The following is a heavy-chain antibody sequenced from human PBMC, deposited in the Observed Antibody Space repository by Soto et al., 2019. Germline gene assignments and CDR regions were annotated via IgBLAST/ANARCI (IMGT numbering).Heavy chain of an antibody. V-gene: IGHV4-31*03. J-gene: IGHJ2*01. CDR3: ARKSGAAYFDL. CDR1: SGSISSGVYY. CDR2: IYNSGRT. Sequence: QVQLQESGPGLVKPSQTLSLTCTVPSGSISSGVYYWSWIRQHPGTGLEWIGDIYNSGRTYYNPSLKXRXTXSLXTSKSQFSLQLSSVTAADTAMYYCARKSGAAYFDLWGRGTLVTVSS. D-gene: IGHD7-27*01.